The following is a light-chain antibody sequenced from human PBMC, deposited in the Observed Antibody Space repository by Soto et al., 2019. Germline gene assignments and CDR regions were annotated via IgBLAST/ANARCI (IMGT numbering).Light chain of an antibody. CDR3: QQYGGSPPYT. CDR2: RAS. J-gene: IGKJ2*01. CDR1: QSVSSIY. Sequence: EIVLTQSPGTLSLSPGERATLSCRASQSVSSIYLAWYQQKPGQAPRLLIYRASSRATGIPGRFSGSGSGTYFTLTISRLEPEDFAVYYCQQYGGSPPYTFGQGTKLEI. V-gene: IGKV3-20*01.